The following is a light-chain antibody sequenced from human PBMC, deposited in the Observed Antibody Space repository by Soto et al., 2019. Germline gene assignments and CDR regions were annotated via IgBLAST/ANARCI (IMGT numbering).Light chain of an antibody. CDR2: DAS. CDR1: QSVSRN. Sequence: EIGMTQSLATLSVSPGERATLACSASQSVSRNVAWYQQKPGQAPRLLIHDASTRATGISVRFSGSGSGTEFTLTISSLQSEDFAVYYCQQYNNWLWTFGQGTKVEIK. CDR3: QQYNNWLWT. V-gene: IGKV3-15*01. J-gene: IGKJ1*01.